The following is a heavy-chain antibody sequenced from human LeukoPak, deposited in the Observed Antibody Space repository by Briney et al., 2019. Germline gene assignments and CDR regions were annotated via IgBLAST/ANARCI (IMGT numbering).Heavy chain of an antibody. CDR2: ISGSGGST. CDR1: GFTFSSYA. V-gene: IGHV3-23*01. J-gene: IGHJ4*02. CDR3: AKGDHGDYVGLYYFDY. D-gene: IGHD4-17*01. Sequence: GGSLELSCAASGFTFSSYAMSWVRQAPGKGLEWVSAISGSGGSTYYADSVKGRFTISRDNSKNTLYLQMNSLRAEDTAVYYCAKGDHGDYVGLYYFDYWGQGTLVTVSS.